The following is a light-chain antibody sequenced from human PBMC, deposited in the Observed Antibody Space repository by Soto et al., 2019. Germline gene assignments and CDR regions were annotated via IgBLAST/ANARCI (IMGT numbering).Light chain of an antibody. CDR1: QSVKSN. CDR2: GAS. V-gene: IGKV3-15*01. Sequence: EIVMTQSPATLSVSPGKRATLSARASQSVKSNLAWYQQKTGQAPRILIYGASTRATGIPARFSGSGAGTECALTLSRLEPEDFAVYYCQQRSNWFITFGQGTRLEIK. CDR3: QQRSNWFIT. J-gene: IGKJ5*01.